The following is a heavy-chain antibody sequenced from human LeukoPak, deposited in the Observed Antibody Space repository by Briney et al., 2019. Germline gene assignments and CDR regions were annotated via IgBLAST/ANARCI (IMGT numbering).Heavy chain of an antibody. CDR1: GFTLGSYW. V-gene: IGHV3-7*03. Sequence: GGSLRLSCTASGFTLGSYWMTWVRQAPGKGLEWVANINQHGSEKYYVDSVKGRFTISRDNPKDSLYLQMNSLRAEDTALYYCARRQYVSFDSWGQGTLVTVSS. CDR2: INQHGSEK. D-gene: IGHD3-16*01. J-gene: IGHJ4*02. CDR3: ARRQYVSFDS.